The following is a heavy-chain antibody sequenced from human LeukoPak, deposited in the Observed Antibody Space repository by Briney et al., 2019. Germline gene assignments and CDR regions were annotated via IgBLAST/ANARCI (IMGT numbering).Heavy chain of an antibody. CDR1: GGTFSSYA. CDR3: ARGRGYDSSGYSPTGPHFDY. J-gene: IGHJ4*02. V-gene: IGHV1-69*04. Sequence: SVKVSCKASGGTFSSYAISWVRQAPGQGLEWMGRIIPILGIANYAQKFQGRVTITADKSTSTAYMELSSLRSEDTAVYYCARGRGYDSSGYSPTGPHFDYWGQGTLVTVSS. CDR2: IIPILGIA. D-gene: IGHD3-22*01.